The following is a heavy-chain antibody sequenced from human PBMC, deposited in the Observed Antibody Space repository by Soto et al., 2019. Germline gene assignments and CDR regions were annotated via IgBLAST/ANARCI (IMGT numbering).Heavy chain of an antibody. CDR1: GGSFSGYY. D-gene: IGHD3-16*01. CDR3: ARGRVGSYASYYYGMDV. V-gene: IGHV4-34*01. Sequence: SETLSLTCAVYGGSFSGYYWSWIRQPPGKGLEWIGEINHSGSTNYNPSLKSRVTISVDTSKNQFSLKLSSVTAADTAVYYCARGRVGSYASYYYGMDVWGQGTTVTVSS. J-gene: IGHJ6*02. CDR2: INHSGST.